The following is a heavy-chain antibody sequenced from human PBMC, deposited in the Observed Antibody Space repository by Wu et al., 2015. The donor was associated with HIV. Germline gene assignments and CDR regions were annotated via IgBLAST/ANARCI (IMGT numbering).Heavy chain of an antibody. V-gene: IGHV1-69*12. CDR3: ASSFQIEYSSSSGSRYFDL. J-gene: IGHJ2*01. CDR2: IIPIFGTA. CDR1: RHFSSYA. Sequence: QVQLVQSGAEVKKPGVLGEGLLQGFWRHFSSYAISWVRQAPGQGLEWMGGIIPIFGTANYAQKFQGRVTITADESTSTAYMELSSLRSEDTAVYYCASSFQIEYSSSSGSRYFDLWGRGTLVTVSS. D-gene: IGHD6-6*01.